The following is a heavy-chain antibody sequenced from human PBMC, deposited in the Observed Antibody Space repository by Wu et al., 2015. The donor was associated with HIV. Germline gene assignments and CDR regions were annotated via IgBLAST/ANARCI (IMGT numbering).Heavy chain of an antibody. CDR1: GGTFSSYA. D-gene: IGHD3-22*01. J-gene: IGHJ3*02. CDR3: ARVGYYYDSSGYYYRVGDAFDI. Sequence: QVQLVQSGAEVKKPGSSVKVSCKASGGTFSSYAISWVRQAPGQGLEWMGRIIPIFGTANYAQKFQGRVTITADESTSTAYMELSSLRSEDTAVYYCARVGYYYDSSGYYYRVGDAFDIWGQGTMVTVSS. CDR2: IIPIFGTA. V-gene: IGHV1-69*13.